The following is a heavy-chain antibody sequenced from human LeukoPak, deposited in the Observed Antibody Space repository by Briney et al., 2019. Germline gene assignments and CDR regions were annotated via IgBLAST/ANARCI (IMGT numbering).Heavy chain of an antibody. CDR2: ISGSGGST. CDR1: GFTFSSYA. CDR3: AKGRVTMIVVVWDFDY. J-gene: IGHJ4*02. D-gene: IGHD3-22*01. Sequence: GVSLRLSCAASGFTFSSYAMSWVRQAPGKGLEWVSAISGSGGSTYYADSVKGRFTISRDNSKNTLYLQMNSLRAEDTAVYYCAKGRVTMIVVVWDFDYWGQGTLVTVSS. V-gene: IGHV3-23*01.